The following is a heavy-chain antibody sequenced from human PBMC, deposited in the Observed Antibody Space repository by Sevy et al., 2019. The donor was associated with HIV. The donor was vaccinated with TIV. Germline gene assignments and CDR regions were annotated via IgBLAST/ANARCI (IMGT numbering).Heavy chain of an antibody. CDR1: GFTFSNFG. Sequence: GGSLRLSCAASGFTFSNFGMHWVRQVPGKGLEWVTFIRYDGSDKYYAASVKGRFTISRDDSKNTLYLQMDSLRAEDTAIYYCAKDFAGHGRRYFDYWGQGTLVTVSS. CDR3: AKDFAGHGRRYFDY. CDR2: IRYDGSDK. D-gene: IGHD2-15*01. J-gene: IGHJ4*02. V-gene: IGHV3-30*02.